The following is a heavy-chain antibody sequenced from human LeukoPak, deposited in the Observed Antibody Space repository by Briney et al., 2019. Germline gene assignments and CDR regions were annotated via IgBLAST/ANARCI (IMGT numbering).Heavy chain of an antibody. CDR2: ISGSGDKI. CDR3: AKDQAAFGGDLSGAFDY. J-gene: IGHJ4*02. V-gene: IGHV3-23*01. Sequence: HPGGSLRLSCAASGFTFSSYGMSWVRQAPGKGLEWVSSISGSGDKIYQADSMKGRFTISRDNSKNTLYLQMNSLRAEDTAVYYCAKDQAAFGGDLSGAFDYWGQGTLVTVSS. D-gene: IGHD3-10*01. CDR1: GFTFSSYG.